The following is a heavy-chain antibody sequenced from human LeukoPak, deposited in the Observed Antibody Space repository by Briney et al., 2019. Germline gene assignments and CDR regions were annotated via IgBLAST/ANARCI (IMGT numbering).Heavy chain of an antibody. J-gene: IGHJ5*02. CDR2: IYTSGST. V-gene: IGHV4-61*02. D-gene: IGHD3-3*01. CDR1: GGSIRSGSYY. CDR3: ARDQTNYYDFWSGYYSGNNWFDP. Sequence: SETLSLTXTVSGGSIRSGSYYWSWIRQPAGKGLEWIGRIYTSGSTNYNPSLKSRVTISVDTSKNQFSLKLSSVTAADTAVYYCARDQTNYYDFWSGYYSGNNWFDPWGQGTLVTVSS.